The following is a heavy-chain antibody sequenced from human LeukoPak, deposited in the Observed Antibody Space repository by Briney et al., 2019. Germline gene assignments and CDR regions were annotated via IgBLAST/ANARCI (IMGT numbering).Heavy chain of an antibody. Sequence: SETLSLTCTVSGDSINSLDLWSWVRQPPGKGLERIGEMYLSGTTHSNPSVKSRVTISIDKSKNQFFLNLSSVTAADTAVYYCAGLVGRYSSGLYYYYFDYWGQGTLVTVSS. CDR3: AGLVGRYSSGLYYYYFDY. V-gene: IGHV4-4*02. D-gene: IGHD3-22*01. CDR1: GDSINSLDL. J-gene: IGHJ4*02. CDR2: MYLSGTT.